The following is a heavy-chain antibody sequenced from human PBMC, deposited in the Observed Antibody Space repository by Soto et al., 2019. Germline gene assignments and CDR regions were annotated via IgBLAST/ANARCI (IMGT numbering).Heavy chain of an antibody. CDR2: ISANNGNT. J-gene: IGHJ4*02. CDR3: ARGRGSYALDY. D-gene: IGHD1-26*01. CDR1: GYSFTSYG. Sequence: QVQLVQSGAEVKKPGASVKVSCKASGYSFTSYGISWVRQAPGQGLEWMGWISANNGNTNYAQGRVTMTTDTSTSTADMELRSLRSDDTAVYYCARGRGSYALDYWGQGTLVTVSS. V-gene: IGHV1-18*01.